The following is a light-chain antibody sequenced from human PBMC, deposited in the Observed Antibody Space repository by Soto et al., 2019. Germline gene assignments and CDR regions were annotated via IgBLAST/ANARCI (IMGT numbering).Light chain of an antibody. J-gene: IGLJ1*01. V-gene: IGLV2-14*03. CDR3: SSYTSSGTLEV. CDR2: DVS. CDR1: SGDVGGYNY. Sequence: QSALTQPASVSGSPGQSITISCTGSSGDVGGYNYVSWYQQHPGKAPKLMIFDVSDRPSGVSNRFSGSKSGDTASLTISGLQADDEADYYCSSYTSSGTLEVFGTGTKLTVL.